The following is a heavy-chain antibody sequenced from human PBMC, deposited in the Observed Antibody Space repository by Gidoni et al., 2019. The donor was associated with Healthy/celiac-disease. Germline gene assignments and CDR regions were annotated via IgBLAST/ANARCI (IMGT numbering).Heavy chain of an antibody. D-gene: IGHD5-18*01. Sequence: VQLVESGGGVVQPGRSLGLSCAASGFTCSSYGMHWVRQAPGKGLEWVAVISYDGSNKYYADSVKGRFTISRDNSKNTLYLQMNSLRAEDTAVYYCAKGSDTAKPYYYYGMDVWGQGTTVTVSS. J-gene: IGHJ6*02. CDR1: GFTCSSYG. CDR2: ISYDGSNK. CDR3: AKGSDTAKPYYYYGMDV. V-gene: IGHV3-30*18.